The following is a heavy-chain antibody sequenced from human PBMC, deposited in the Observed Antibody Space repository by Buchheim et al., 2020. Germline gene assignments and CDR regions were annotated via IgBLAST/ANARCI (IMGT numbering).Heavy chain of an antibody. J-gene: IGHJ4*02. CDR2: IKSKVDGETS. CDR1: GFTFKNAW. Sequence: EVKLVDSGGGLVKPGGSLKISCAASGFTFKNAWMSWVRQAPGKRLEWVGRIKSKVDGETSVYAAPVQGRFSISRDDSKNVLTLQMDSLKTEDTAVYYCATDPDSSSYYSFDYWGQG. V-gene: IGHV3-15*01. D-gene: IGHD3-22*01. CDR3: ATDPDSSSYYSFDY.